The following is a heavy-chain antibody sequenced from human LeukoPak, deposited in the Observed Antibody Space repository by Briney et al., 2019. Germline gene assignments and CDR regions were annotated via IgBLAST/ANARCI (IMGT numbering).Heavy chain of an antibody. V-gene: IGHV4-34*01. CDR3: ASRANGSGSHY. CDR1: GGSFSGYY. J-gene: IGHJ4*02. CDR2: INHSGSI. D-gene: IGHD3-10*01. Sequence: SETLSLTCAVYGGSFSGYYWSWIRQPPGKGLEWIGEINHSGSINYNPSLKSRVTISVDTSKNQFSLKLSSVTVADTAVYYCASRANGSGSHYWGQGTLVTVSS.